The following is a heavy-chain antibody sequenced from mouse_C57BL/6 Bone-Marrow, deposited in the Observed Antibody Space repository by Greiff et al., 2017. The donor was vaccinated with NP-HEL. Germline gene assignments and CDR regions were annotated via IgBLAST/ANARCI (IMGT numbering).Heavy chain of an antibody. CDR1: GYTFTSYW. Sequence: QVQLKQSGAELVKPGASVKLSCKASGYTFTSYWMQWVQQRPGQGLEWIGEIDPSDSYTNYNQKFKGQATLTVDTSSSTAYMQLRSLTSEDSAVYYCARPFLLLWFSYWGQGTLVTVSA. V-gene: IGHV1-50*01. J-gene: IGHJ3*01. CDR2: IDPSDSYT. CDR3: ARPFLLLWFSY. D-gene: IGHD2-10*01.